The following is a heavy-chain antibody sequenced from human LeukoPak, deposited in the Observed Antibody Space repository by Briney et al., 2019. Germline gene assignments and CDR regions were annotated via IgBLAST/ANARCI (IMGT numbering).Heavy chain of an antibody. Sequence: SETLSLTCTVSGGSISSGSYYWSWIRQPAGKGLEWIGRIYTSGSTNYNPSLKSRVTISVDTSKNQFSLKLSSVTAADTAVYYCARVGRWLQFGWFDPWGQGTLVTVSS. V-gene: IGHV4-61*02. CDR1: GGSISSGSYY. D-gene: IGHD5-24*01. J-gene: IGHJ5*02. CDR2: IYTSGST. CDR3: ARVGRWLQFGWFDP.